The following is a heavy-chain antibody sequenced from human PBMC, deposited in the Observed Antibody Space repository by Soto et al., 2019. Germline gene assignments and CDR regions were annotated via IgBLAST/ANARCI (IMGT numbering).Heavy chain of an antibody. CDR3: ARDLDGSGSYYTDY. V-gene: IGHV1-18*01. CDR1: GYTFISYG. J-gene: IGHJ4*02. CDR2: ISVYDGNT. Sequence: ASVKVSCKASGYTFISYGINWVRQAPGQGLEWMGWISVYDGNTKYAQKFQGRVTMTTDTSTSTAYMELRSLRPDDTAVYYCARDLDGSGSYYTDYWGQGTLVTSPQ. D-gene: IGHD3-10*01.